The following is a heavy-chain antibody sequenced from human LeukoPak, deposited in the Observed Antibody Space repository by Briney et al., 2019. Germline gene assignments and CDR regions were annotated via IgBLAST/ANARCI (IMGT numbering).Heavy chain of an antibody. Sequence: SETLSLTCTVSGGSISSYYWSWTRQPPGKGLEWIGYIYYSGSTNYNPSLKSRVTISVDTSKNQFSLNQSSVTAADTAVYYCARGDPYLPLVYWGQGTLVTVSS. CDR2: IYYSGST. D-gene: IGHD6-6*01. J-gene: IGHJ4*02. CDR3: ARGDPYLPLVY. CDR1: GGSISSYY. V-gene: IGHV4-59*01.